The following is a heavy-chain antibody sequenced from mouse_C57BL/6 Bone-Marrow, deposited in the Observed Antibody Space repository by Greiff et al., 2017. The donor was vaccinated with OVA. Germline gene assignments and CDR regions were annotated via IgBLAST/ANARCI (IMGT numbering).Heavy chain of an antibody. CDR2: ISYDGSN. CDR1: GYSITSGYY. D-gene: IGHD2-4*01. V-gene: IGHV3-6*01. Sequence: VQLKESGPGLVKPSQSLSLTCSVTGYSITSGYYWNWIRQFPGNKLEWMGYISYDGSNNYNPSLKNRISITRDTSKNQFFLKLNSVTTEDTATYYCARGGAYDYDWYFDVWGTGTTVTVSS. CDR3: ARGGAYDYDWYFDV. J-gene: IGHJ1*03.